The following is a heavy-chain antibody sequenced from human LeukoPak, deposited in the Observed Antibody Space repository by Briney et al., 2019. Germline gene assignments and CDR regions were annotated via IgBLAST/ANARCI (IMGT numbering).Heavy chain of an antibody. J-gene: IGHJ6*03. Sequence: PGGSLRLSCAASGFTFSSYSMNWVRQAPGKGLEWVAFIRYDGSNKYYADSVKGRFTISRDNSKNTLYLQMNSLRAEDTAVYYCAKGSKGVVITRDYYMDVWGKGTTVTISS. CDR1: GFTFSSYS. V-gene: IGHV3-30*02. CDR2: IRYDGSNK. CDR3: AKGSKGVVITRDYYMDV. D-gene: IGHD3-3*01.